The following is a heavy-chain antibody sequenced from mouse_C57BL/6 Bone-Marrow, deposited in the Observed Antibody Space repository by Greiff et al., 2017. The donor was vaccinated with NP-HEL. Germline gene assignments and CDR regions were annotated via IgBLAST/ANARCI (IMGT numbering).Heavy chain of an antibody. Sequence: QVQLQQPGAELVMPGASVKLSCKASGYTFTSYWMHWVKQWPGQGLEWIGEIDPSDSSTNYNQKFKGKSTLTVDKSSSTAYMQLSSLTSEDSAVYYCAREGDYYGSSLDYWGQGTTLTVSS. J-gene: IGHJ2*01. CDR1: GYTFTSYW. D-gene: IGHD1-1*01. V-gene: IGHV1-69*01. CDR3: AREGDYYGSSLDY. CDR2: IDPSDSST.